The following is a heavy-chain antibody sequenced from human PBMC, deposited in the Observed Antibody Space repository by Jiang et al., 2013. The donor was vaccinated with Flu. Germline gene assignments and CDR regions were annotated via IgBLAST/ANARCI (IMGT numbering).Heavy chain of an antibody. V-gene: IGHV3-11*01. J-gene: IGHJ4*02. D-gene: IGHD4-17*01. CDR3: ARDYGDYYFDY. Sequence: YYADSVKGRFTISRDNAKNSLYLQMNSLRAEDTAVYYCARDYGDYYFDYWGQGTLVTVSS.